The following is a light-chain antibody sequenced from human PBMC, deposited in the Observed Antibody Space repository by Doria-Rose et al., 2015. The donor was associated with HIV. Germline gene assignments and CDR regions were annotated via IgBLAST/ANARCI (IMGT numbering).Light chain of an antibody. V-gene: IGLV1-40*01. CDR1: SSNIGAGFD. CDR2: GNT. J-gene: IGLJ1*01. Sequence: QPGLTQPPSVSGAPGQRVAISCTGSSSNIGAGFDVNWYQQFPGTAPKLLIHGNTNRPSGVPDRFSGSKSGTSASLAISGLRAEDEADYYCQSYDSGLSVYVFGTGTKVTVL. CDR3: QSYDSGLSVYV.